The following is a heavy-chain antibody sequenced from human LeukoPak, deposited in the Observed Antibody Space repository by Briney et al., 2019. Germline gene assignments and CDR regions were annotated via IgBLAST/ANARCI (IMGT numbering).Heavy chain of an antibody. CDR1: GFNVSNNY. CDR2: IYSSGTT. J-gene: IGHJ4*02. Sequence: GGSLRLSCAASGFNVSNNYMSWVRQAPGKGLEWVSIIYSSGTTYYVDSVKGRFTISRDNSQNTLFLHMHSLRAEDTAVYYCATELRHLDYWGQGTLVTVSS. D-gene: IGHD4-17*01. V-gene: IGHV3-66*01. CDR3: ATELRHLDY.